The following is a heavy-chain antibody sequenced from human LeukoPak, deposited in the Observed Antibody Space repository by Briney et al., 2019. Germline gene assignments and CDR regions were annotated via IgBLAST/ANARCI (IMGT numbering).Heavy chain of an antibody. D-gene: IGHD6-13*01. V-gene: IGHV3-74*01. Sequence: GGSLRLSCAASGCTFSSYWMLWVRQAPGKGLVWVSRINSDGSTTIYADSVKGRFTIPRDNAKNTLYLQMNSLRAEDTAVYYCARDTAPRAAAGVDYWGQGTLVTVSS. CDR3: ARDTAPRAAAGVDY. CDR1: GCTFSSYW. J-gene: IGHJ4*02. CDR2: INSDGSTT.